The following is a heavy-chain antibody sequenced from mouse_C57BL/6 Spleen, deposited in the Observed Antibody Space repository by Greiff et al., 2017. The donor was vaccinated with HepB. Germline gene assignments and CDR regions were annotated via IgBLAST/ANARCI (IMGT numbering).Heavy chain of an antibody. Sequence: QVQLQQSGAELVRPGTSVKVSCKASGYAFTNYLIEWVKQRPGQGLEWIGVINPGSGGTNYNEKFKGKATLTADKSSSTAYMQLSSLTSVDSAVYFCARSRDLTGEYYAMDYWGEGTSVTVSS. D-gene: IGHD4-1*01. CDR1: GYAFTNYL. CDR2: INPGSGGT. CDR3: ARSRDLTGEYYAMDY. J-gene: IGHJ4*01. V-gene: IGHV1-54*01.